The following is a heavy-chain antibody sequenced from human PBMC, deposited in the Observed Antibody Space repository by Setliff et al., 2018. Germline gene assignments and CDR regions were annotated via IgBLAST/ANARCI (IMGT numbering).Heavy chain of an antibody. V-gene: IGHV1-18*01. CDR1: GYTFIGYG. J-gene: IGHJ4*02. D-gene: IGHD5-18*01. Sequence: ASVKVSCKTSGYTFIGYGISWVRQAPGQGLEWMGWISGYNGNTDYAQNFQGRVTMTTDTSTSTAYMELSSLRSDDTAVYYCARFSGHNYGSFDSWGQGTLVTVSS. CDR3: ARFSGHNYGSFDS. CDR2: ISGYNGNT.